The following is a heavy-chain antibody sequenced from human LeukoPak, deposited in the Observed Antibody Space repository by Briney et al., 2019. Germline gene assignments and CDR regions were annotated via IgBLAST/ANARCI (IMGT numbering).Heavy chain of an antibody. V-gene: IGHV3-21*01. D-gene: IGHD2-2*02. CDR1: GFTFSTYS. J-gene: IGHJ6*02. CDR2: ISPSSTYI. Sequence: KPGGSLRLSCAASGFTFSTYSANWVRQAPGKGLEWVSAISPSSTYIYYADSVKGRFTISRDNAKNSLYLQMNSLRAEDTAVYYCAREGYCSSTSCYTHAYGMDVWGQGTTVTVSS. CDR3: AREGYCSSTSCYTHAYGMDV.